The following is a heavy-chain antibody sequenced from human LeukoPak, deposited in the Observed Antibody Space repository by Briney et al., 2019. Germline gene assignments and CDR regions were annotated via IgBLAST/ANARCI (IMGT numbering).Heavy chain of an antibody. D-gene: IGHD1-7*01. CDR1: GDSISTSSYY. J-gene: IGHJ4*02. V-gene: IGHV4-39*07. Sequence: PSETLSLTCTVSGDSISTSSYYWGWIRQSPGEGLEWIGSIYYSGSTYYNPSLKSRVTISVDTSKNQFSLKLSPVTAADTAVYYWARDERGNYWGPFYYLGQGNPVTVSS. CDR3: ARDERGNYWGPFYY. CDR2: IYYSGST.